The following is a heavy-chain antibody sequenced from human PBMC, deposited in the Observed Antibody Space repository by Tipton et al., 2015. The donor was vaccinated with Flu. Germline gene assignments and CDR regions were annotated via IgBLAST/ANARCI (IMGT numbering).Heavy chain of an antibody. J-gene: IGHJ3*02. CDR3: AKELTPRWSITMVRGEDAFDI. Sequence: TLSLTCTVSGGSISSYYWSWIWQPPGKGLEWIGYIYYCGSTNYNPSLKSRVTISVDMSKNQFSLKLSFVTAADTAVYYCAKELTPRWSITMVRGEDAFDIWGQGTMVTVSS. CDR2: IYYCGST. D-gene: IGHD3-10*01. V-gene: IGHV4-59*01. CDR1: GGSISSYY.